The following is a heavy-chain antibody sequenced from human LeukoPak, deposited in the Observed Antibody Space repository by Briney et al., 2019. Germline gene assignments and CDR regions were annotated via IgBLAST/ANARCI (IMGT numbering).Heavy chain of an antibody. V-gene: IGHV1-18*01. CDR1: GYSFTTYG. CDR3: ARVWYDILTGYRYNWFDP. D-gene: IGHD3-9*01. J-gene: IGHJ5*02. Sequence: ASVKVSCKASGYSFTTYGISWVRQAPGQGLEWMGWISGYTGITNYAQNLQGRVTMTTDTSTNTAYMELRSLRSDDTAVYYCARVWYDILTGYRYNWFDPWGQGTLVTVSS. CDR2: ISGYTGIT.